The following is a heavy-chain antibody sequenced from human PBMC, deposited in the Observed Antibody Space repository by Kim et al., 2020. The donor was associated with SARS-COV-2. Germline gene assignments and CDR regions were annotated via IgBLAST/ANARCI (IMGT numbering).Heavy chain of an antibody. V-gene: IGHV1-2*06. CDR3: ARENYFDY. CDR1: GYTFTNYF. CDR2: MNPESGTK. J-gene: IGHJ4*02. Sequence: ASVKVSCKTSGYTFTNYFIHWVRRAPGQGLEWMGRMNPESGTKRYAEKFRGRVTMTRDTSVNTAYLELSSLTSDDTAIYYCARENYFDYWGQGTLVNVSS.